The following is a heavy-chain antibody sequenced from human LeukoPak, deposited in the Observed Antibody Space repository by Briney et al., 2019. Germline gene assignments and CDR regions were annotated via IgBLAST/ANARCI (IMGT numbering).Heavy chain of an antibody. J-gene: IGHJ4*02. CDR1: GFIFNNFG. V-gene: IGHV3-23*01. CDR3: AKLMAGSLY. Sequence: PGGSLRLSCAASGFIFNNFGMSWVRQPPGKGLEWVSSTGPTGSTTYYTDSVRGRFTISRDNSKNTLFLQMRSLRAEDTAIYYCAKLMAGSLYWGQGTLVTVSS. D-gene: IGHD6-19*01. CDR2: TGPTGSTT.